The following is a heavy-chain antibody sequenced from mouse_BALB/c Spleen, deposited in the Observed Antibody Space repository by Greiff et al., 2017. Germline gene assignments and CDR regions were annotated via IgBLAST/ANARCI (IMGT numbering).Heavy chain of an antibody. J-gene: IGHJ2*01. V-gene: IGHV5-12-1*01. CDR2: ISSGGGST. D-gene: IGHD1-1*01. Sequence: EVQGVESGGGLVKPGGSLKLSCAASGFAFSSYDMSWVRQTPEKRLEWVAYISSGGGSTYYPDTVKGRFTISRDNAKNTLYLQMSSLKSEDTAMYYCARHGYGSSPFDYWGQGTTLTVSS. CDR1: GFAFSSYD. CDR3: ARHGYGSSPFDY.